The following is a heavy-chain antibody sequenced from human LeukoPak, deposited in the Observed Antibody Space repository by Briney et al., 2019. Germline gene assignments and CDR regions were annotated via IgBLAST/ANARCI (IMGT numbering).Heavy chain of an antibody. V-gene: IGHV1-18*01. D-gene: IGHD1-7*01. J-gene: IGHJ4*02. CDR3: ARDRLTVAGTTSFDY. CDR2: ISAYNGNT. Sequence: ASVKVSCKASGYTFTSYGISWVRQAPGQGLEWMGWISAYNGNTNYAQKPQGRVTMTTDTSTSTAYMELRSLRSDDTAVYYCARDRLTVAGTTSFDYWGQGTLVTVSS. CDR1: GYTFTSYG.